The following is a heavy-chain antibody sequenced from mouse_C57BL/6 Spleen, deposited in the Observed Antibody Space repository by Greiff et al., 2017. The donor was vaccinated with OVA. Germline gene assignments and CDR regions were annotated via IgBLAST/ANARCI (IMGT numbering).Heavy chain of an antibody. J-gene: IGHJ3*01. CDR2: IDPSDSYT. V-gene: IGHV1-50*01. CDR3: ARSGYDGAWFAY. Sequence: QVHVKQPGAELVKPGASVKLSCKASGYTFTSYWMQWVKQRPGQGLEWIGEIDPSDSYTNYNQKFKGKATLTVDTSSSTAYMQLSSLTSEDSAVYYCARSGYDGAWFAYWGQGTLVTVSA. D-gene: IGHD2-2*01. CDR1: GYTFTSYW.